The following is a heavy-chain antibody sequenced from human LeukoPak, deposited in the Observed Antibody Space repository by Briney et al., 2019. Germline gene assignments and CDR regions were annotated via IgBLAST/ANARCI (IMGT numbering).Heavy chain of an antibody. J-gene: IGHJ4*02. Sequence: GSLRLSCAASGFIFDIYYMHWVRQAPGKGLEWVSRIESDGSSTTYADSVKGRFTISRDNAENTLYLQMNSLRAEDTAVYFCARARVVPASSFEYWGQGTLVTVSS. D-gene: IGHD2-2*01. V-gene: IGHV3-74*01. CDR1: GFIFDIYY. CDR3: ARARVVPASSFEY. CDR2: IESDGSST.